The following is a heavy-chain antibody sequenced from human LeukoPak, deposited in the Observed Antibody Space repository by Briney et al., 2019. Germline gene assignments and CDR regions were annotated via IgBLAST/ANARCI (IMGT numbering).Heavy chain of an antibody. CDR3: ARVAVSGPTGWFDS. CDR2: ISSTSAYI. Sequence: GGSLRLSYAGSGFALKSYSLTWVRQAPGKGLGWVSSISSTSAYIHYADSVKGRFTISRDNVDNVVYLEMNSLGAEDTATYYCARVAVSGPTGWFDSWGQGTLVIVSS. D-gene: IGHD2-8*02. CDR1: GFALKSYS. J-gene: IGHJ5*01. V-gene: IGHV3-21*01.